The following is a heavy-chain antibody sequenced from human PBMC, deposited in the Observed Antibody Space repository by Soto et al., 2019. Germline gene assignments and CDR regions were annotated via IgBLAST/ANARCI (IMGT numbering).Heavy chain of an antibody. Sequence: QVQLQESGPGLVKPSQTLSLTCTVSGGSISSGDYYWSWIRQPPGKGLEWIGYLYYSGSTYYHPSLKSRVTISVDTTKNQFSLKLSSVTAADTAVYYCARQKGYCSSTSCYEIAYWGRGTLVTVSS. CDR1: GGSISSGDYY. CDR2: LYYSGST. D-gene: IGHD2-2*01. CDR3: ARQKGYCSSTSCYEIAY. J-gene: IGHJ4*02. V-gene: IGHV4-30-4*01.